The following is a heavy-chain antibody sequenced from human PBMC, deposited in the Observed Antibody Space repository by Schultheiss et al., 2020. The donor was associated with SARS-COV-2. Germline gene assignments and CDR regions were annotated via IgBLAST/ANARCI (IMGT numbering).Heavy chain of an antibody. CDR2: ISYDGSNK. Sequence: GGSLRLSCAASGFTFSASYMNWIRQAPGKGLEWVAVISYDGSNKYYADSVKGRFTISRDNSKNTLYLQMNSLRAEDTAVYYCAREYSGYDYYYYYGMDVWGQGTTVTVSS. J-gene: IGHJ6*02. CDR3: AREYSGYDYYYYYGMDV. D-gene: IGHD5-12*01. CDR1: GFTFSASY. V-gene: IGHV3-30-3*01.